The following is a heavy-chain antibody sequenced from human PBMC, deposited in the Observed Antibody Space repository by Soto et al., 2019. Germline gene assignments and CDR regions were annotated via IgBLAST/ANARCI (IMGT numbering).Heavy chain of an antibody. J-gene: IGHJ4*02. CDR3: ARRRCSSTSCYYDY. D-gene: IGHD2-2*01. Sequence: GASVKVSCKASGYTFTSYVISWVRQAPGQGLEWMGWISAYNGNTNYAQKLQGRVTMTTDTSTSTAYMELRSLRSDDTAVYYCARRRCSSTSCYYDYWGQGTLVTVSS. CDR1: GYTFTSYV. V-gene: IGHV1-18*01. CDR2: ISAYNGNT.